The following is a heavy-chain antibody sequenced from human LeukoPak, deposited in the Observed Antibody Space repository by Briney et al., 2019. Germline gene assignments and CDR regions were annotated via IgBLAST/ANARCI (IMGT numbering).Heavy chain of an antibody. CDR2: IRSKANSYAT. CDR3: TRLGGDYVWGSSYYYYYMDV. J-gene: IGHJ6*03. Sequence: PGGSLRLSCAASGFTFSGSAMHWVRQASGKGLEWVGRIRSKANSYATAYAASVKGRFTISRDDSKNTAYLQMNSLKTEDTAVYYCTRLGGDYVWGSSYYYYYMDVWGKGTTVTVSS. CDR1: GFTFSGSA. D-gene: IGHD3-16*01. V-gene: IGHV3-73*01.